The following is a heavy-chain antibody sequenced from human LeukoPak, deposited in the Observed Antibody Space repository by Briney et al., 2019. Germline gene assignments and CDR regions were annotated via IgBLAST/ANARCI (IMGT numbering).Heavy chain of an antibody. D-gene: IGHD3-22*01. CDR2: ISSGRGYI. CDR1: GFTFSTYS. Sequence: GGSLRLSCAASGFTFSTYSMNWVRQAPGKGLEWVSSISSGRGYIYYADSVKGRFSISRDNAKNSLYLQMNSLRAEDTAVYYCARQCYYYDSNESCDYRGQGTLVTVSS. CDR3: ARQCYYYDSNESCDY. J-gene: IGHJ4*02. V-gene: IGHV3-21*01.